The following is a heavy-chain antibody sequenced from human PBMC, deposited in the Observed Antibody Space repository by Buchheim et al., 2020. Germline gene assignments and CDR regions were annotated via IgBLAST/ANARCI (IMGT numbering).Heavy chain of an antibody. D-gene: IGHD2/OR15-2a*01. CDR2: ITQDGSKK. CDR1: GFIFSNYW. CDR3: ARAPVPYLEDYYYGMDV. J-gene: IGHJ6*02. V-gene: IGHV3-7*01. Sequence: EVQLVESGGGLVQPGGSLRLSCAASGFIFSNYWMTWVRQAPGKGLEWVASITQDGSKKYFLDSVKGRFTISRDNAKNSLYLQMNRLRAEDTAVYYCARAPVPYLEDYYYGMDVWGQGTT.